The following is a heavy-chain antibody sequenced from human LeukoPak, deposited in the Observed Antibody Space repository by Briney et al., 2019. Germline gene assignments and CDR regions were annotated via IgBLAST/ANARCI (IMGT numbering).Heavy chain of an antibody. D-gene: IGHD6-13*01. V-gene: IGHV3-7*01. CDR2: IKQDGGEK. CDR1: GFTFSSYW. CDR3: ARDGTAAGLYFDL. Sequence: GGSLRLSCAVSGFTFSSYWMNWVRQAPGKGLEWVASIKQDGGEKSYADSVKGRFTISRDNAKNSLYLQMSSLRAEDTAAYYCARDGTAAGLYFDLWGQGTLVTVSS. J-gene: IGHJ4*01.